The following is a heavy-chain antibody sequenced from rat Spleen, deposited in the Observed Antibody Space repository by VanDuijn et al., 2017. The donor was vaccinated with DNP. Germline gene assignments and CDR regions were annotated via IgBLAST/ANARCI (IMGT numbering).Heavy chain of an antibody. CDR1: GFTFSDYY. CDR2: IIYEGSST. V-gene: IGHV5S10*01. J-gene: IGHJ3*01. CDR3: ATGATEGFPY. D-gene: IGHD1-11*01. Sequence: EVQLVESGGGLVQPGRSMKLSCAASGFTFSDYYMAWVRQSPKKGLEWVATIIYEGSSTYYRDSVKGRFTISRDNARSTLYLQIDSLRSEDTATYYCATGATEGFPYWGQGTLVSVSS.